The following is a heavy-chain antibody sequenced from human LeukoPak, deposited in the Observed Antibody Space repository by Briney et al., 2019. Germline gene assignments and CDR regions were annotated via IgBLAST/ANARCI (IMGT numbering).Heavy chain of an antibody. J-gene: IGHJ4*02. Sequence: SETLSLTCTVSGGSISSYYWSWIRQPPGKGLEWIGYIYYSGSTNYNPSLKSRVTISVDTSKNQFSLKLSSVTAADTAVYYCARGKQWLVYRGFDYWGQGTLVTVSS. V-gene: IGHV4-59*01. CDR2: IYYSGST. D-gene: IGHD6-19*01. CDR1: GGSISSYY. CDR3: ARGKQWLVYRGFDY.